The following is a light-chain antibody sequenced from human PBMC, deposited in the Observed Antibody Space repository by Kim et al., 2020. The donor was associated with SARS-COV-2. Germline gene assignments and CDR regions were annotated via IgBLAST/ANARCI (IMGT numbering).Light chain of an antibody. CDR2: VNSDGSH. CDR1: SGHSSYA. J-gene: IGLJ3*02. V-gene: IGLV4-69*01. Sequence: ASVQLTCTLSSGHSSYAIAWHQQHPEKGPRYLMKVNSDGSHRKGDGIPDRFSGSSSGAERYLTISSLQSEDEADYYCQTWDTGSWVFGGGTQLTVL. CDR3: QTWDTGSWV.